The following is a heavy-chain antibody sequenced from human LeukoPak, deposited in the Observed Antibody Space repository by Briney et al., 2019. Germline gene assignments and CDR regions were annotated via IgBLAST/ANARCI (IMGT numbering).Heavy chain of an antibody. D-gene: IGHD4-17*01. J-gene: IGHJ5*02. CDR1: GGSISSTSYY. CDR2: IYYSGST. CDR3: ARVRTVTTSNRFDP. Sequence: PWETLSLTCTVSGGSISSTSYYWGWIRQPPGKGLEWIGSIYYSGSTYYNPSLKSRVTISVDTSKNQFSLKLSSVTAADTAVYYCARVRTVTTSNRFDPWGQGTLVTVSS. V-gene: IGHV4-39*01.